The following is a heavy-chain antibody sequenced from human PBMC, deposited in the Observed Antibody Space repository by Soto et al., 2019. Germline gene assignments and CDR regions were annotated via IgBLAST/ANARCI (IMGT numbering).Heavy chain of an antibody. CDR3: ARGVVDIVIMVYAHNDAFDI. V-gene: IGHV1-2*02. CDR2: INPNSGGT. J-gene: IGHJ3*02. CDR1: GYTFTGYY. D-gene: IGHD2-8*01. Sequence: ASLKVSCKASGYTFTGYYMHWVRQAPGQVREWMVWINPNSGGTNYAQKFQGRVTMTRDTSISTAYMELSRLRSDDTAVYYCARGVVDIVIMVYAHNDAFDIWGQGTMVTVSS.